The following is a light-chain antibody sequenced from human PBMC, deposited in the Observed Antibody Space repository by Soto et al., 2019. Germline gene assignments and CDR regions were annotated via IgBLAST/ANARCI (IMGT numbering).Light chain of an antibody. Sequence: DIQMTQSPYSLSAAVGDRVTIACRASQNINTYLNWYQQKPGKAPKLLMFDAASLQSGVPSRFSGSGSRTDFTITITSLQPDALAPYYCQQTSIAPYTFCPAKNVDI. V-gene: IGKV1-39*01. J-gene: IGKJ3*01. CDR2: DAA. CDR3: QQTSIAPYT. CDR1: QNINTY.